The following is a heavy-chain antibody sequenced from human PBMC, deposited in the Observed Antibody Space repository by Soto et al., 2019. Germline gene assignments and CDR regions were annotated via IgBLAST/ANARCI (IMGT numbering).Heavy chain of an antibody. CDR1: GGGNLRDYR. D-gene: IGHD5-12*01. CDR3: VRGEDGYKFVAFY. CDR2: IIPKLGSA. V-gene: IGHV1-69*13. Sequence: GASVKVSCKASGGGNLRDYRTTWVRRAPGQGLEWMGGIIPKLGSANYAQNFQGRVTVTADESTNTVYMELRSLRSDDTAVYYFVRGEDGYKFVAFYSGQGTPVPVSS. J-gene: IGHJ4*02.